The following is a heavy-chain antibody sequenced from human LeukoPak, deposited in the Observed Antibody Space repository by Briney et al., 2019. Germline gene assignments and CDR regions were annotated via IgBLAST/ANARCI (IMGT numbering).Heavy chain of an antibody. Sequence: PGGSLRLSCAASGXTLMTYAMSWVRQAPGKGLEWVSTISGRGGRPYYADSVKGRFTISRDNSKSTLYLQMNSLRAEDTALYYCAKVSYCGGDCYTLSFDYWGQGTLVTVSS. CDR1: GXTLMTYA. J-gene: IGHJ4*02. V-gene: IGHV3-23*01. D-gene: IGHD2-21*02. CDR2: ISGRGGRP. CDR3: AKVSYCGGDCYTLSFDY.